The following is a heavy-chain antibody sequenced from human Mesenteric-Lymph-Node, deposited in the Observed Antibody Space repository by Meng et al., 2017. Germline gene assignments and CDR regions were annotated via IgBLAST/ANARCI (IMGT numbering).Heavy chain of an antibody. CDR3: ARWASCSGGSCHRLEY. J-gene: IGHJ4*02. CDR1: GFTFSNYW. D-gene: IGHD2-15*01. Sequence: GGSLRLSCAASGFTFSNYWMSWVRQVPGKGLEWVANIKGDGSEKLYVDSVKGRFTISRDNGKNSVFLQMSSLRVEDAAVYYCARWASCSGGSCHRLEYWGQGTLVTVSS. V-gene: IGHV3-7*01. CDR2: IKGDGSEK.